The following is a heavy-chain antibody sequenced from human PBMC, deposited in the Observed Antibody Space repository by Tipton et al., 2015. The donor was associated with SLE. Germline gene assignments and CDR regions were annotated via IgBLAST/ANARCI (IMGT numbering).Heavy chain of an antibody. CDR1: GFTFSSYA. CDR2: ISYDGSNK. V-gene: IGHV3-30*04. CDR3: AREYTDYSNPGGWFDP. D-gene: IGHD4-11*01. Sequence: SLRLSCAASGFTFSSYAMHWVRQAPGKGLEWVAVISYDGSNKYYADSVKGRFTISRDNSKNTLYQQMNSLRAEDMAVYYCAREYTDYSNPGGWFDPWGQGTLVTVSS. J-gene: IGHJ5*02.